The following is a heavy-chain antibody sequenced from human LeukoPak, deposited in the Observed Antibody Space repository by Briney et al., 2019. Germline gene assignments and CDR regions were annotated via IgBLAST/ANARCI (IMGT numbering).Heavy chain of an antibody. Sequence: GGSLRLSCAASGLSFSNYWVHWVRQGPGKGLVWVSRINSDGSSTSYADSVKGRFTISRDNAKNTLYLQMNSLRADDTAVYYCTRGRLGELSPFDYWGQGTLVTVSS. V-gene: IGHV3-74*01. CDR1: GLSFSNYW. CDR2: INSDGSST. J-gene: IGHJ4*02. D-gene: IGHD3-16*02. CDR3: TRGRLGELSPFDY.